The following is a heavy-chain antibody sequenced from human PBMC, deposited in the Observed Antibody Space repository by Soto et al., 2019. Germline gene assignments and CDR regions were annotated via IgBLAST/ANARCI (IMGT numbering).Heavy chain of an antibody. CDR2: ISAYNGNT. Sequence: GASVKVSCKASGYTFTSYGISWVRQAPGQGLEWMGWISAYNGNTNYAQKLQGRVTMTTDTSTSTAYMELRSLRSDDTAVYYCAREAGDSSGYYHTYNWFGPWGQGTLVTVSS. CDR3: AREAGDSSGYYHTYNWFGP. V-gene: IGHV1-18*01. CDR1: GYTFTSYG. J-gene: IGHJ5*02. D-gene: IGHD3-22*01.